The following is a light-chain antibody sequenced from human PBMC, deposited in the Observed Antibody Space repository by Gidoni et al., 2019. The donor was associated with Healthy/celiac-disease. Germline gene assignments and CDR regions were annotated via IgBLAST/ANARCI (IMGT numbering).Light chain of an antibody. J-gene: IGKJ5*01. CDR3: QQYGSSP. CDR2: GAS. V-gene: IGKV3-20*01. CDR1: QSVSSSY. Sequence: EIVLTQSPGTLSLSPGERATLSCRASQSVSSSYLAWYQQKPGQAPMLLIDGASSRATGIPDRFSGSGSGTDFTLTSSRLEPEDVAVYYCQQYGSSPFGQGTRLEIK.